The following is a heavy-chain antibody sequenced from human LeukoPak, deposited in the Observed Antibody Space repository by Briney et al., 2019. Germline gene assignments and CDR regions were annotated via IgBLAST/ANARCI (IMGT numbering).Heavy chain of an antibody. Sequence: SETLSLTCTVSGGSISSYYWSWIRQAPGKGLEWIGYIYYSGGTNYNPSLKSRVTISVDTSKNQFSLKLRSVTAADTAVYYCAKVRPFSSGWPFDYWGQGTLVTVSS. D-gene: IGHD6-19*01. V-gene: IGHV4-59*01. J-gene: IGHJ4*02. CDR2: IYYSGGT. CDR3: AKVRPFSSGWPFDY. CDR1: GGSISSYY.